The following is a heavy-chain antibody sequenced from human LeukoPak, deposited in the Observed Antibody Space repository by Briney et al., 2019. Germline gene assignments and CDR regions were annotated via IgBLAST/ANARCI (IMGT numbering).Heavy chain of an antibody. CDR1: GFSLSTSQMR. CDR3: ARHGVSTAGHYFDY. J-gene: IGHJ4*02. D-gene: IGHD4-17*01. V-gene: IGHV2-70*04. Sequence: SGPTLVNPPQTLTLTCTFSGFSLSTSQMRVTWIRQPPGKALEWLARIDWDDDKFYSTSLRTRLTISKDTSKNQVVLTMTNMDPVDTATYYCARHGVSTAGHYFDYWGQGTLVTVSS. CDR2: IDWDDDK.